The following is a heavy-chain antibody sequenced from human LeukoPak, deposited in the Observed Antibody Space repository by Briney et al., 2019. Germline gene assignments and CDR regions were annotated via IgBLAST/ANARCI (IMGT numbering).Heavy chain of an antibody. D-gene: IGHD2-2*01. CDR2: ISSSGSTI. CDR3: ARVGNIVVVPADTPFDY. CDR1: GFTFSSYE. Sequence: GGSLRLSCAASGFTFSSYEMNWARQAPGKGLEWVSYISSSGSTIYYADSVKGRFTISRDNAKNSLYLQMNSLRAEDTAVYYCARVGNIVVVPADTPFDYWGQGTLVTVSS. V-gene: IGHV3-48*03. J-gene: IGHJ4*02.